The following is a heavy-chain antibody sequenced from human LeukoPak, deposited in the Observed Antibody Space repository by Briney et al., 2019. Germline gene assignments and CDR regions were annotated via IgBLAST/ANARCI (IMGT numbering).Heavy chain of an antibody. D-gene: IGHD3-3*01. CDR3: ARGVTFYHFWSGYDY. V-gene: IGHV1-18*04. Sequence: ASVKVSCKASGYTFTSYYMHWVRQAPGQGLEWMGWISAYNGNTNYAQKLQGRVTMTTDTSTSTAYMELRSLRSDDTAVYYCARGVTFYHFWSGYDYWGQGTLVTVSS. J-gene: IGHJ4*02. CDR1: GYTFTSYY. CDR2: ISAYNGNT.